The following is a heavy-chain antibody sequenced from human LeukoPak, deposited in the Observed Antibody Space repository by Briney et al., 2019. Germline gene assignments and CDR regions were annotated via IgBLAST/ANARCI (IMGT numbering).Heavy chain of an antibody. Sequence: GGSLTLSCAASGFTFSGSSMHWVRQASGKGLEWVGRIRSKANSYATAYAASGKGRFTIYRDDSKNTAYLQMNRPKTEDTAVYYCTRPNYCSGGSCYDWFDPWGQGTLVTVSS. J-gene: IGHJ5*02. D-gene: IGHD2-15*01. CDR1: GFTFSGSS. CDR3: TRPNYCSGGSCYDWFDP. V-gene: IGHV3-73*01. CDR2: IRSKANSYAT.